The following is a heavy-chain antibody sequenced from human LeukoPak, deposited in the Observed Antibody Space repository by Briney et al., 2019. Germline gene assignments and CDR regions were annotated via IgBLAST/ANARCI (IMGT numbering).Heavy chain of an antibody. J-gene: IGHJ4*02. CDR1: GFTFSSYG. V-gene: IGHV3-33*06. CDR3: AKAPVVVVPAPYYFDY. CDR2: IWYDGSNK. D-gene: IGHD2-2*01. Sequence: GGSLRLSCAASGFTFSSYGMHWVRQAQGKGLEWVAVIWYDGSNKYYADSVKGRFTISRDNSKNTLYLQMNNLRAEDTAVYYCAKAPVVVVPAPYYFDYWGQGTLVTVSS.